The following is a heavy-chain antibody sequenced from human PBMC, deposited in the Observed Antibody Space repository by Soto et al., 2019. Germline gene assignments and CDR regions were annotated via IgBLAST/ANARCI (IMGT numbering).Heavy chain of an antibody. CDR3: ARSSGSAYGFDH. CDR1: GYTFTSYG. D-gene: IGHD2-21*01. J-gene: IGHJ5*02. Sequence: QVQLVQSGAEVKKPGASVKVSCKASGYTFTSYGISWVRQAPGQGPEWMGWITAYNGNTNCAQQLQGRVTMTTDTSTSTGYMELRSLRSDDTAVYYCARSSGSAYGFDHWGQGTLVTVSS. CDR2: ITAYNGNT. V-gene: IGHV1-18*01.